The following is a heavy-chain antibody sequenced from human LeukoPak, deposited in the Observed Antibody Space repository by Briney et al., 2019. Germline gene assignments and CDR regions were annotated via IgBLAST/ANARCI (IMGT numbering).Heavy chain of an antibody. CDR3: AKDMCSSTSCSRRAFDI. CDR2: ISGSGGST. Sequence: GGSLRLSCAASGFTFSSYAMSWVRQAPGKGLEWVSAISGSGGSTYYADSVKGRFTISRDNSENTLYLQMNSLRAEDTAVFYCAKDMCSSTSCSRRAFDIWGQGTMVTVSS. CDR1: GFTFSSYA. J-gene: IGHJ3*02. D-gene: IGHD2-2*01. V-gene: IGHV3-23*01.